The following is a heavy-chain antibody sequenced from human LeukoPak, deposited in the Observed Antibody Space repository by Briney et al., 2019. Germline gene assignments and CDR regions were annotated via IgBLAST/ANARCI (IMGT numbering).Heavy chain of an antibody. J-gene: IGHJ4*02. V-gene: IGHV3-30*02. D-gene: IGHD3-10*01. CDR2: VRNDGGDK. CDR1: GFIFSDYG. CDR3: AKHYYGSGSQKYYFDY. Sequence: GGSLRLSSAASGFIFSDYGMHWVRQAPGKGLEWVTMVRNDGGDKYYADSVRGRFTISRDNSKNTLYLQMNSLRPEDTAVYYCAKHYYGSGSQKYYFDYWGQVTLVTVSS.